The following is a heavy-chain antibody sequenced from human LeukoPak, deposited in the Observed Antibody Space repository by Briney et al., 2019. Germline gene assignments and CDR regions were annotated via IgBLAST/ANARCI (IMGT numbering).Heavy chain of an antibody. D-gene: IGHD1-1*01. Sequence: PGGSLRLYCAASGFTFSSYAMSWVRQAPGKGLEGVSVISDSGGSAYYADSVKGRFTMSRDNSKNALYLQMNSLRAEDTAVYYCAKLMTTHRRYFDYWGQGTLVTVSS. CDR3: AKLMTTHRRYFDY. CDR2: ISDSGGSA. J-gene: IGHJ4*02. V-gene: IGHV3-23*01. CDR1: GFTFSSYA.